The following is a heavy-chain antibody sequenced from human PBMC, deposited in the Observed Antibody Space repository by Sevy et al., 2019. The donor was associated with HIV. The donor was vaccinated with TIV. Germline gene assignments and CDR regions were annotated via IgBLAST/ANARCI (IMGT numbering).Heavy chain of an antibody. J-gene: IGHJ4*02. CDR2: IWFDGSNT. CDR1: GFTFSTYG. V-gene: IGHV3-33*01. Sequence: GGSLRLSCAASGFTFSTYGMHWVRQAPGKGLEWVAVIWFDGSNTYYEDSVKGRFTISRDIAKNTLHFQMNSLRAEETAVYYCARDLEFYDYGDYGPAFMPDYWGQGTLVTVSS. D-gene: IGHD4-17*01. CDR3: ARDLEFYDYGDYGPAFMPDY.